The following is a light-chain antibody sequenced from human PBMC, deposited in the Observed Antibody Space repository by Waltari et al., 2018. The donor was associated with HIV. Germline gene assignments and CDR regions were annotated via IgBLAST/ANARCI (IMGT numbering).Light chain of an antibody. CDR3: QSYDSSLSGFVV. CDR2: GNS. V-gene: IGLV1-40*01. J-gene: IGLJ2*01. Sequence: QSVLTQPPSVSAAPGQRVTISCPGSSSNIGAGYEIHPYHHLPGTAPKLLIYGNSNRPSGVPDRFSGSKSGTSASLAITGLQAEDEADYYCQSYDSSLSGFVVFGGGTKLTVL. CDR1: SSNIGAGYE.